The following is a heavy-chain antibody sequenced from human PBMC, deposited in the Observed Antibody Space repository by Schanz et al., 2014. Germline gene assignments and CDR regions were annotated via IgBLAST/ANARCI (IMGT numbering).Heavy chain of an antibody. CDR3: ARQNLGYCSSTDCKNWFDP. CDR1: GGSISSYY. D-gene: IGHD2-2*01. Sequence: QVQLQESGPGLVKPSETLSLTCTVSGGSISSYYWNWIRQPPGKGLEWIGSIYYSGNTYYNPSLRSGATIPVDTPKTRFPRKLRVVTAADTAVYYCARQNLGYCSSTDCKNWFDPWGQGTLVTVSS. CDR2: IYYSGNT. J-gene: IGHJ5*02. V-gene: IGHV4-59*04.